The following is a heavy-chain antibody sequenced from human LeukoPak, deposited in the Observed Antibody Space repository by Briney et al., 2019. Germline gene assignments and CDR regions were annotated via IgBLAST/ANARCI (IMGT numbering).Heavy chain of an antibody. J-gene: IGHJ4*02. V-gene: IGHV1-69*05. D-gene: IGHD2-15*01. CDR2: IIPIFGTA. Sequence: SVKVSCKASGGTFSSYAISWVRQAPGQGLEWMGGIIPIFGTANYAQKFQGRVTITTDESTSTAYMELSSLRSEDTAVYYCATYCSGGSCYDFDYWGQGTLVTVAS. CDR1: GGTFSSYA. CDR3: ATYCSGGSCYDFDY.